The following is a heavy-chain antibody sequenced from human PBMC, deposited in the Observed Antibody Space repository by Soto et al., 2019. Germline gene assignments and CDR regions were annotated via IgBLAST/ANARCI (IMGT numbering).Heavy chain of an antibody. Sequence: QVQLQESGPGLMKPSQTLSLTCTVSGGSISSSHYYWNWIRQPPGKGLEWIGSIYYSGSSYYNPSLKSRMLISLDTSKNQFSLKLKSVTASDTAVYYCARIDIVLMVYACDYCGQGTLVTVSS. CDR3: ARIDIVLMVYACDY. J-gene: IGHJ4*02. D-gene: IGHD2-8*01. CDR1: GGSISSSHYY. CDR2: IYYSGSS. V-gene: IGHV4-30-4*01.